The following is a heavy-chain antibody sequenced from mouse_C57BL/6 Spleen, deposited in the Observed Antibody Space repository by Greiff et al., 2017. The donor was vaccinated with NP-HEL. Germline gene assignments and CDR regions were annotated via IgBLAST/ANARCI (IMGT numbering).Heavy chain of an antibody. CDR1: GYTFTSYW. Sequence: VQLQQPGAELVKPGASVKLSCKASGYTFTSYWMQWVKQRPGQGLEWIGEIDPSDSYTNYNQKFKGKATLTGDTSSSTAYMQLSSLTSEDSAVYYCARDYSIFAYWGQGTLVTVSA. CDR3: ARDYSIFAY. V-gene: IGHV1-50*01. CDR2: IDPSDSYT. J-gene: IGHJ3*01. D-gene: IGHD2-5*01.